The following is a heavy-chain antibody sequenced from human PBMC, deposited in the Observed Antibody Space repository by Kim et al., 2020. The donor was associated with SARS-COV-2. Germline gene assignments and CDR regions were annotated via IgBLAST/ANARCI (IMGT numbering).Heavy chain of an antibody. J-gene: IGHJ4*02. CDR2: INAGNGDT. V-gene: IGHV1-3*01. D-gene: IGHD2-15*01. CDR3: ARDYGHRVVVSYFDY. Sequence: ASVKVSCKASGYSFTDYSIHWVRQAPGQRLEWMGWINAGNGDTKYSQKFQGRVTITRDTSASTAYMELRGLGSEDTAVYYCARDYGHRVVVSYFDYWGQG. CDR1: GYSFTDYS.